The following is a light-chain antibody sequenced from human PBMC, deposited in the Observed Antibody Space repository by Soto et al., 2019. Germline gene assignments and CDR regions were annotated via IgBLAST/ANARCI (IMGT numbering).Light chain of an antibody. Sequence: EIVLTQSPATLSLSPGERATLSCRASQSVSIYLAWYQQRPGQAPRLLIYDASNRATGIPDRFSGSGSGTDFTLTISRMEPEDFAVYYCQQFSSTPSWTFGQGTKVDIK. J-gene: IGKJ1*01. V-gene: IGKV3-11*01. CDR3: QQFSSTPSWT. CDR1: QSVSIY. CDR2: DAS.